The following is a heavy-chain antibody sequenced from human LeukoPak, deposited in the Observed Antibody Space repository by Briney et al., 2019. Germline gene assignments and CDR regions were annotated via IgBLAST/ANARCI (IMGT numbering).Heavy chain of an antibody. CDR3: AREARDCGGDCYYYGMDV. CDR2: ISAYNGNT. J-gene: IGHJ6*02. V-gene: IGHV1-18*01. CDR1: GYTFTSYG. Sequence: KPGASVKVSCKASGYTFTSYGISWVRQAPGQGLEWMGRISAYNGNTNYAQKLQGRVTMTTDTSTSTAYMELRSLRSDDTAVYYCAREARDCGGDCYYYGMDVWGQGTTVTVSS. D-gene: IGHD2-21*02.